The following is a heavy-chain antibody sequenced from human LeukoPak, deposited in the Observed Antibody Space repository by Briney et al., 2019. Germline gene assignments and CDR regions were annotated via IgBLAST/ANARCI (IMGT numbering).Heavy chain of an antibody. CDR3: ARDRPRRWLPDHNWFDP. CDR1: GGSISSYY. D-gene: IGHD5-24*01. V-gene: IGHV4-4*07. Sequence: KASETLSLTCTVSGGSISSYYWSWIRQPAGKGLEWIGRIYTSGSTNYNPSLKSRVTISVDTSKNQFSLKLSSVTAADTAVYYCARDRPRRWLPDHNWFDPWGQGTLVTVSS. J-gene: IGHJ5*02. CDR2: IYTSGST.